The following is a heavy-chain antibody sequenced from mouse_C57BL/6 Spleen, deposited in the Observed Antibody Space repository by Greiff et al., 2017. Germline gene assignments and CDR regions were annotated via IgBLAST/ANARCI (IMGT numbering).Heavy chain of an antibody. CDR2: IYPRSGNT. J-gene: IGHJ2*01. CDR3: ARRDYDGYYEGY. D-gene: IGHD2-3*01. Sequence: QVQLQQSGAELARPGASVKLSCKASGYTFTSYGISWVKQRTGQGLEWIGEIYPRSGNTYYNEKFKGKATLTADKSSSTAYMELRSLTSEDSAVYVCARRDYDGYYEGYWGPGTTLTVSS. CDR1: GYTFTSYG. V-gene: IGHV1-81*01.